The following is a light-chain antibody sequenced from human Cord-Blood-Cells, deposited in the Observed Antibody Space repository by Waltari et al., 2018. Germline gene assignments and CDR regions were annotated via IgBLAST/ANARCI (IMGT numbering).Light chain of an antibody. CDR2: LGS. CDR3: MQALQTPLT. Sequence: DIVMTHPPLSLSLTPGAPPSITCRSSQSLLHINGYNYVDWYLQKPGQSPQLLIYLGSNRASGVPDRFSGSGSGTDFTLKISRVEAEDVGVYYCMQALQTPLTFGGGTKVEIK. CDR1: QSLLHINGYNY. V-gene: IGKV2-28*01. J-gene: IGKJ4*01.